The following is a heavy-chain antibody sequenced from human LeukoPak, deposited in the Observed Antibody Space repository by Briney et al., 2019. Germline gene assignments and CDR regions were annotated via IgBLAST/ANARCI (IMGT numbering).Heavy chain of an antibody. D-gene: IGHD2-2*01. CDR2: INPNSGGT. Sequence: ASVKVSCKASGYTFTGYYMHWVRRAPGQGLEWMGWINPNSGGTNYAQKFQGRVTMTRDTSISTAYMELSRLRSDDTAVYYCASGDIYCSSTSCYSVSWFDPWGQGTLVTVSS. V-gene: IGHV1-2*02. CDR1: GYTFTGYY. CDR3: ASGDIYCSSTSCYSVSWFDP. J-gene: IGHJ5*02.